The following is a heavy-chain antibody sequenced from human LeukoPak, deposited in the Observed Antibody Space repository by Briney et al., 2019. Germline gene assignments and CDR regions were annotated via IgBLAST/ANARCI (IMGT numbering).Heavy chain of an antibody. D-gene: IGHD4-17*01. CDR2: IRYDGSNK. CDR3: ARDSTDYGDYDYYYYYMDV. CDR1: GFTFSSYG. J-gene: IGHJ6*03. Sequence: GGSLRLSCAASGFTFSSYGMHWVRQAPGKGLEWVAFIRYDGSNKYYADSVKGRFTISRDNSKNTLYLQMNSLRAEDTAVYYCARDSTDYGDYDYYYYYMDVWGKGTTVTVSS. V-gene: IGHV3-30*02.